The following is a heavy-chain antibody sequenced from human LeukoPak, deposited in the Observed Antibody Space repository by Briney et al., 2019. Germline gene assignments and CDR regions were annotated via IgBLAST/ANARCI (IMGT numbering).Heavy chain of an antibody. CDR2: IYPRDGST. CDR1: GYTFSSNY. D-gene: IGHD5-18*01. Sequence: ASVKVSCKASGYTFSSNYIHWVRQAPGQGLEWMGMIYPRDGSTSYAQKFQGRVTVTRDTSTSTVHMELSGLRSEDTAVYYCARESTWIQPFDYWGQGTLVTVSS. V-gene: IGHV1-46*01. J-gene: IGHJ4*02. CDR3: ARESTWIQPFDY.